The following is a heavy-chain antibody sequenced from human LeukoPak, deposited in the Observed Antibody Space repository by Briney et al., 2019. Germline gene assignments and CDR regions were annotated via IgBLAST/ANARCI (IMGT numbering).Heavy chain of an antibody. V-gene: IGHV3-21*01. CDR2: ISSSSSYI. CDR1: GFTFSSYS. D-gene: IGHD3-22*01. J-gene: IGHJ4*02. Sequence: PGGSLRLSCAASGFTFSSYSMNWVRQAPGKGLEGVSSISSSSSYIYYADSVKGRFTISRDNAKNSPYLQMNSLRAEDTAVYYCARDPGYYDSSTYFDYWGQGTLVTVSS. CDR3: ARDPGYYDSSTYFDY.